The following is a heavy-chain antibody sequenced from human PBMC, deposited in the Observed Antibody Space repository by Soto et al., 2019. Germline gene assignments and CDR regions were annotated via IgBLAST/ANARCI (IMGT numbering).Heavy chain of an antibody. D-gene: IGHD2-21*02. J-gene: IGHJ4*02. CDR3: ARAYCGGYCYSVSPPDFDY. Sequence: EVQLVESGGGLVQPGGSLRLSCAASGFTFSSYSMNWVRQAPGKGLEWVSYISSSSSTIYYADSVKGRFTISRDNAKNSLYLQMNSLRDEDTAVYYCARAYCGGYCYSVSPPDFDYWVQGTLVTVSS. CDR2: ISSSSSTI. V-gene: IGHV3-48*02. CDR1: GFTFSSYS.